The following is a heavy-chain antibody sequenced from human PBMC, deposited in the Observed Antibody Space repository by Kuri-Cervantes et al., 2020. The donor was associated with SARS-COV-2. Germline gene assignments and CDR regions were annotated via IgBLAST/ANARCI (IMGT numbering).Heavy chain of an antibody. CDR1: GFTFSSYA. CDR3: ARPLDPLVTTPPFDY. Sequence: GESLKISCSASGFTFSSYAMHWVRQAPGKGLEYVSAISSNGGSTYYADSVKGRFTISRDNSKNTLYLQMSSLRAEDTAVYYCARPLDPLVTTPPFDYWGQGTLVTVSS. J-gene: IGHJ4*02. D-gene: IGHD3-9*01. V-gene: IGHV3-64D*06. CDR2: ISSNGGST.